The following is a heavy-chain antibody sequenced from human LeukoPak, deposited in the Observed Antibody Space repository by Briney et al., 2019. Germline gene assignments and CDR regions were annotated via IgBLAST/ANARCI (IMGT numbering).Heavy chain of an antibody. D-gene: IGHD3-10*01. V-gene: IGHV3-48*04. CDR1: GFTFSSYS. Sequence: GGSLRLSCAASGFTFSSYSMNWVRQAPGKGLEWVSYISSSSSTIYYADSVKGRFTISRDNAKNSLYLQMNSLRAEDTAVYYCARAPIKYGSGSYSRAFDIWGQGTMVTVSS. CDR3: ARAPIKYGSGSYSRAFDI. J-gene: IGHJ3*02. CDR2: ISSSSSTI.